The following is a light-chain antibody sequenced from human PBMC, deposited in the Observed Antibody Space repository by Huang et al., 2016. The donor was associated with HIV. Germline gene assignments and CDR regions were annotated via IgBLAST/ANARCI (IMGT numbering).Light chain of an antibody. V-gene: IGKV4-1*01. CDR3: QQYYSSFWT. CDR1: QNVLYSSNNKNY. Sequence: DIVMTQSPDSLAVSLGERATINCKSSQNVLYSSNNKNYLAWYQQKPGKPPKLLIYGASTRESGVPDRFSGSGSGTDFTLTISSLQAEDVAVYYCQQYYSSFWTFGQGTKVEIK. CDR2: GAS. J-gene: IGKJ1*01.